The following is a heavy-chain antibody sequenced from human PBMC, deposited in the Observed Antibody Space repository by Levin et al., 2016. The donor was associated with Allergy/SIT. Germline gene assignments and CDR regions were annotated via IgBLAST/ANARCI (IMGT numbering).Heavy chain of an antibody. CDR1: GYTFTSYD. J-gene: IGHJ4*02. V-gene: IGHV1-8*01. Sequence: ASVKVSCKASGYTFTSYDINWVRQATGQGLEWMGWMNPNSGNTGYAQKFQGRVTMTRDTSTSTVYMELSSLRSEDTAVYYCARGPGSGSQHAYFDYWGQGTLVTVSS. D-gene: IGHD3-10*01. CDR3: ARGPGSGSQHAYFDY. CDR2: MNPNSGNT.